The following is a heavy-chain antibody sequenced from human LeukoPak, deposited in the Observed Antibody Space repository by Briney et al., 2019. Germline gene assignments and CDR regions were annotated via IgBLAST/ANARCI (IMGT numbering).Heavy chain of an antibody. V-gene: IGHV6-1*01. J-gene: IGHJ4*02. Sequence: SQTLSLTCAISGDGVSSNSAAWNWIRQSPSRGLEWLGRTYYRSKWFSDYGTSVKGRITINPDTSKNQFSLQLNSVTPEDTAVYYCARDGPGELLLDYWGQGTLVTVSS. D-gene: IGHD1-7*01. CDR2: TYYRSKWFS. CDR1: GDGVSSNSAA. CDR3: ARDGPGELLLDY.